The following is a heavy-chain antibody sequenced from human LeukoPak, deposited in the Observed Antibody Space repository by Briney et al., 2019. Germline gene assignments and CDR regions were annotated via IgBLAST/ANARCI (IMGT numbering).Heavy chain of an antibody. CDR2: ISYDGNQI. CDR1: GFPFRSFA. D-gene: IGHD1-14*01. Sequence: PGGSLRLSCAASGFPFRSFAMHWVRQAPDKGLEWMAMISYDGNQIYYRDSVKGRFTISRDNSKNRLSLQMNSLTPEDTAVYFCARGEGIGNLDYWGQGSLVTVSS. CDR3: ARGEGIGNLDY. J-gene: IGHJ4*02. V-gene: IGHV3-30*01.